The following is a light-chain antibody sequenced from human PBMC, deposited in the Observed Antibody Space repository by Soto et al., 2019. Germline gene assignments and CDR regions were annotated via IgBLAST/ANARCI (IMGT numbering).Light chain of an antibody. CDR3: QQSYTIPRIT. CDR2: AAS. CDR1: QDIGTY. V-gene: IGKV1-39*01. J-gene: IGKJ5*01. Sequence: IQMTQSQSSLSASIGDSVIITCRASQDIGTYLNWYQHKPGKAPKHLIYAASSLQTGVPSRFTGSGSGTEFTLTIDSLQPEDFATYYCQQSYTIPRITFGHGRRLEI.